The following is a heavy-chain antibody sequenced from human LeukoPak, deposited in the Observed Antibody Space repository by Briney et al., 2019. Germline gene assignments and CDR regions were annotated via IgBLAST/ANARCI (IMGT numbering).Heavy chain of an antibody. CDR2: ISGGGSTM. Sequence: PGGSLRLSCAASGFTFSNYHMSWIRQAPGKGLEWVSYISGGGSTMYYADSVKGRFTISRDNAKNSLYLQMNSLRAEDTAVYYCAKALLTYSSSSDYWGQGTLVTVSS. CDR3: AKALLTYSSSSDY. J-gene: IGHJ4*02. CDR1: GFTFSNYH. D-gene: IGHD6-6*01. V-gene: IGHV3-11*01.